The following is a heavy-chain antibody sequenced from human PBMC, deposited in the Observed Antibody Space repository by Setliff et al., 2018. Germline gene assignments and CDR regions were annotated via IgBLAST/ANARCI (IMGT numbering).Heavy chain of an antibody. CDR1: GYIFTYYA. CDR2: IIPHFDAA. J-gene: IGHJ4*02. D-gene: IGHD1-26*01. V-gene: IGHV1-69*13. Sequence: ASVKVSCKASGYIFTYYAIHWVRQAPGQGLEWMGRIIPHFDAADYTQNLQGRVTITADQSTRTAYMELSSLRSEDTAVYYCAIPSSGNFYFDYWGQGTLVTVSS. CDR3: AIPSSGNFYFDY.